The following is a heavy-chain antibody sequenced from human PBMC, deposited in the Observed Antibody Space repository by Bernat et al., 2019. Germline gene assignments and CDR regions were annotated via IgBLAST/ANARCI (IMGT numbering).Heavy chain of an antibody. D-gene: IGHD3-3*01. CDR2: ISSSGSTI. CDR3: ARDWGYYDFWSGYPRYYFDY. Sequence: EVQLVESGGGLVQPGGSLRLSCAASGFTFSSYEMNWVRQAPGKGLEWVSYISSSGSTIYYADSVKGRCTISRDNAKNSLDLQRNSLRAEDTAVYYCARDWGYYDFWSGYPRYYFDYWGQGTLVTVSS. V-gene: IGHV3-48*03. CDR1: GFTFSSYE. J-gene: IGHJ4*02.